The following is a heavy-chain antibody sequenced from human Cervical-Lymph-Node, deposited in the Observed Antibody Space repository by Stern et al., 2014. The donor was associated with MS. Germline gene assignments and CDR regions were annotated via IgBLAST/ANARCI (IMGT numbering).Heavy chain of an antibody. J-gene: IGHJ4*02. CDR2: IFSGGAT. Sequence: EVQLLESGGGLIQPGGSLRLSCAPSGFTVSSTYMSWVRQAPGRGLECGSIIFSGGATAYAVSVKGRFTISRDNSRNTLYLQMNSLRAEDTAFYYCARVPPGYGSNSFFDYWGQGNLVTVSS. V-gene: IGHV3-53*01. CDR3: ARVPPGYGSNSFFDY. CDR1: GFTVSSTY. D-gene: IGHD4-23*01.